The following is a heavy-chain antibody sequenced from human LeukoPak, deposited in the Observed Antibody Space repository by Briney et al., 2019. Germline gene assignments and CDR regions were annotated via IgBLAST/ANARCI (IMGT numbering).Heavy chain of an antibody. Sequence: SETLSLTCAVYVGSFSGYHWNWIRQPPGKGPEWIGEVNESGGTNINPSLRSRVTISVDTSKNQFSLKLSSVTAADTAVYYCARSTTVTTRIDYWGQGTLVTVSS. J-gene: IGHJ4*02. CDR2: VNESGGT. D-gene: IGHD4-17*01. V-gene: IGHV4-34*01. CDR3: ARSTTVTTRIDY. CDR1: VGSFSGYH.